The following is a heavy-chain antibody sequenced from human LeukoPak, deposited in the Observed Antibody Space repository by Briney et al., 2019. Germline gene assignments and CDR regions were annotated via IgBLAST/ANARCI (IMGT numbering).Heavy chain of an antibody. D-gene: IGHD1-1*01. CDR2: ISSSSSYI. V-gene: IGHV3-21*01. CDR3: ASSWNPSYYFDY. J-gene: IGHJ4*02. Sequence: GGSLRLSCAASGFTFSSYSMNWVRQAPGKGLEWVSSISSSSSYIYYADSVKGRFTISRDNAKNSLYLQMNSLRAEDTAVYYCASSWNPSYYFDYWGQGTLVTVSS. CDR1: GFTFSSYS.